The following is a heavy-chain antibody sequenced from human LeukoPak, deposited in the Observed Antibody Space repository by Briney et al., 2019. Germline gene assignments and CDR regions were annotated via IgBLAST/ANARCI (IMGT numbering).Heavy chain of an antibody. V-gene: IGHV1-69*04. Sequence: SVKVSCKASGGTFSSYAISWVRQAPGQGLEWMGRIIPILGIANHAQKFQGRVTITADKSTSTAYMELSSLRSEDTAVYYCASVGDSSGYYVYWGQGTLATVSS. J-gene: IGHJ4*02. CDR2: IIPILGIA. CDR3: ASVGDSSGYYVY. CDR1: GGTFSSYA. D-gene: IGHD3-22*01.